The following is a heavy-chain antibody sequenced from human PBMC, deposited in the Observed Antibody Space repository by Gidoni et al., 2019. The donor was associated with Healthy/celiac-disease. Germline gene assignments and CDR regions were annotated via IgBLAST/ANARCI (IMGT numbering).Heavy chain of an antibody. CDR1: GGSISSSSYY. CDR2: IYYSGST. Sequence: QLQLQESAPGLVKPSETLSLTCTVSGGSISSSSYYWGWIRQPPGKGLEVIGSIYYSGSTYYNPSLKSRVTISVDTSKNQFSLKLSSVTAADTAVYYCARLSDDYGMDVWGQGTTVTVSS. V-gene: IGHV4-39*01. D-gene: IGHD2-21*02. CDR3: ARLSDDYGMDV. J-gene: IGHJ6*02.